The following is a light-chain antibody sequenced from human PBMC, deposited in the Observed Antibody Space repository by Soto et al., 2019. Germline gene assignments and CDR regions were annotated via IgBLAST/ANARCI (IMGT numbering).Light chain of an antibody. CDR3: CSYSSSSTRYV. Sequence: QSALTQPASVSGSPGQSITISCTGTSSDVGASTYVSWYQQHPGKAPKLIISDVSNRPSGVSNRFSGSKSGNTASLTISGLQAEDEADYYCCSYSSSSTRYVFGNGTKVTVL. J-gene: IGLJ1*01. V-gene: IGLV2-14*03. CDR2: DVS. CDR1: SSDVGASTY.